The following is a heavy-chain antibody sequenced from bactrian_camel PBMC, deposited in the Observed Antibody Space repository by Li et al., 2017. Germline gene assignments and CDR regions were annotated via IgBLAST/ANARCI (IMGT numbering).Heavy chain of an antibody. D-gene: IGHD4*01. Sequence: VQLVESGGGSVQAGGSLRLSCVASGFGYANSFSSYLLAWFRQAPGKARENVAAIDSDDSTKYADSVKGRFTISRDNAKNTLYLQMNSLRPEDTAVYYCAADGPYAQICDVDSSLSAYVYWGQGTQVTVS. V-gene: IGHV3S26*01. CDR3: AADGPYAQICDVDSSLSAYVY. CDR2: IDSDDST. J-gene: IGHJ4*01. CDR1: GFGYANSFSSYL.